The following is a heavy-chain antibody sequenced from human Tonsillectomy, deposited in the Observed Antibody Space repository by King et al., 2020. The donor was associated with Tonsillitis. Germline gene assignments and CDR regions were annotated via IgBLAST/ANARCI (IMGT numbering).Heavy chain of an antibody. Sequence: VQLVESGGDLVQPGGSLRLSCAASGFAFGTYAMSWVRQAPGKGLEWVSTNIGSSGSTFHANSVKGRFSIPRDNSENTPFRQMNNLRAEDTAVYYCATARYSAGRYHFDYWGPGTLVTASS. CDR2: NIGSSGST. CDR3: ATARYSAGRYHFDY. V-gene: IGHV3-23*04. D-gene: IGHD5-12*01. CDR1: GFAFGTYA. J-gene: IGHJ4*02.